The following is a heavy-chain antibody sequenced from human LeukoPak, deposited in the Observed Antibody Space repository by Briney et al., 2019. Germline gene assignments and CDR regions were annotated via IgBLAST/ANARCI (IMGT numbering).Heavy chain of an antibody. CDR2: IYTSGIT. D-gene: IGHD6-13*01. J-gene: IGHJ4*02. V-gene: IGHV4-4*07. CDR3: VRGSAAAGLRFDY. CDR1: GGSISSDY. Sequence: SETLSLTCSVSGGSISSDYWSWIRQPAGKGLEWIGRIYTSGITNYNPSLKSRVSVSEDTSKNQFSLKLKSVTAADTAVYYCVRGSAAAGLRFDYWGQGTLVTVSS.